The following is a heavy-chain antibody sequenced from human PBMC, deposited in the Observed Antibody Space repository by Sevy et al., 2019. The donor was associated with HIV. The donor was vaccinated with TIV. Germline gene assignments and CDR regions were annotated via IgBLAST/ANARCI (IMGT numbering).Heavy chain of an antibody. CDR3: ARRYFDL. CDR2: IRQDGNEI. J-gene: IGHJ4*02. Sequence: GGSLRLSCKASGFTFSSFWMQWVRQAPGKGLERVANIRQDGNEIYYGDSVKGRFTISRDNAKNALYLQMDGLRAEDTAVYYCARRYFDLWCQGTLVTVSS. V-gene: IGHV3-7*01. CDR1: GFTFSSFW.